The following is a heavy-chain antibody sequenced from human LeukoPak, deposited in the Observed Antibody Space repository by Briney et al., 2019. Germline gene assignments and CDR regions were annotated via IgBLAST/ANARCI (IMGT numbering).Heavy chain of an antibody. D-gene: IGHD4-23*01. Sequence: SETLSLTCAVSGYSISSGYYWGWIRQPPGKGLEWIGSIYHSGSTYYNPSLKSQVTISVDTSKIQFSLKLSSVTAADTAVYYCASGNSGGYYYMDVWGKGTTVTVSS. J-gene: IGHJ6*03. CDR3: ASGNSGGYYYMDV. CDR1: GYSISSGYY. V-gene: IGHV4-38-2*01. CDR2: IYHSGST.